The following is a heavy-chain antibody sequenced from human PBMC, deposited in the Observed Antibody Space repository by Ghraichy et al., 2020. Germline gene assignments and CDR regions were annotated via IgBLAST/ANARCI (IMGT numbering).Heavy chain of an antibody. D-gene: IGHD5-18*01. CDR1: GGTFSSYA. CDR3: ARLRVEAMVKRAYYYYGMDV. V-gene: IGHV1-69*13. J-gene: IGHJ6*02. CDR2: IIPIFGTA. Sequence: SVKVSCKASGGTFSSYAISWVRQAPGQGLEWMGGIIPIFGTANYAQKFQGRVTITADESTSTAYMELSSLRSEDTAVYYCARLRVEAMVKRAYYYYGMDVWGQGTTVTVSS.